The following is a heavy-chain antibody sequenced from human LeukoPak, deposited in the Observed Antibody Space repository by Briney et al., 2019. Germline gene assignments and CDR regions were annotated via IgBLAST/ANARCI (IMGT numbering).Heavy chain of an antibody. J-gene: IGHJ6*02. CDR3: ARATRGYSSGVDDSSGIGYYYYYGMDV. V-gene: IGHV4-34*01. Sequence: SETLSLTCAVYGGSFSGYYWSWIRQPPGKGLEWIGEINHSGSTNYNPSLKSRVTISVDTSKNQFSLNLSSVTAADTAVYYCARATRGYSSGVDDSSGIGYYYYYGMDVWGQGTTVTVSS. CDR1: GGSFSGYY. D-gene: IGHD3-22*01. CDR2: INHSGST.